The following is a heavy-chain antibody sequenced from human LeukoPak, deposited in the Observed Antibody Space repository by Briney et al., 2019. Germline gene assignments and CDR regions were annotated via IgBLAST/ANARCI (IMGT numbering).Heavy chain of an antibody. V-gene: IGHV4-39*01. D-gene: IGHD6-19*01. CDR1: GGSISNSNYY. CDR3: ARHSSSAWYYYFDY. J-gene: IGHJ4*02. Sequence: PSETLSLTCTVSGGSISNSNYYGGWIRQPPGKGLEWIGGAYYSGTTYYSPSLKSRVTISVDTSRNHFSLNLNSVTAADTAVYYCARHSSSAWYYYFDYWGQGSFVTVSS. CDR2: AYYSGTT.